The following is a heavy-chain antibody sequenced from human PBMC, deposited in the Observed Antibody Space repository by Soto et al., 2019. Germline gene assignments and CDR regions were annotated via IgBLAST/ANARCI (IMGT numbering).Heavy chain of an antibody. CDR3: AREGYISGLFDGMDV. CDR1: GDSVSSNSAA. CDR2: TYYRYNWNR. J-gene: IGHJ6*02. Sequence: PSQTLSLTCAISGDSVSSNSAAWNWIRQSPSRGLEWLGRTYYRYNWNRDYAVSMKSRIIIYPDTSKNQFSLQMKSVTPEDTAVYYCAREGYISGLFDGMDVWGRGTTVTVSS. V-gene: IGHV6-1*01. D-gene: IGHD6-19*01.